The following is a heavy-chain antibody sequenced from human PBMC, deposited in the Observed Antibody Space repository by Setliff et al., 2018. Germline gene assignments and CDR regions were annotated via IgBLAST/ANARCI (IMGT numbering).Heavy chain of an antibody. CDR3: ARAWYDNSGYYYENYYYFMDV. V-gene: IGHV1-2*02. CDR1: GYTFTSYY. CDR2: INPHSGGT. Sequence: GASVKVSCKASGYTFTSYYIHWVRQAPGQGLEWVGWINPHSGGTTFARKFQGRVTMTRDTSISTAHMELSSLRSDDTAVYYCARAWYDNSGYYYENYYYFMDVWGKGTTVTVSS. D-gene: IGHD3-22*01. J-gene: IGHJ6*03.